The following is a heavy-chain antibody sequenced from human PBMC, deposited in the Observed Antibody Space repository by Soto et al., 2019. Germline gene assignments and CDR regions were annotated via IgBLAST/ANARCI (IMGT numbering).Heavy chain of an antibody. J-gene: IGHJ6*02. Sequence: RVSWGASEGTIISHGGRRIIQDPSKGLEWVAVISYDGSNKYYADSVKGRFTISRDNSKNTLYLQMNSLRAEDTAVYYCAKVIDDIVLVPVRYYYYYGMDVWGQGTTVTVSS. D-gene: IGHD2-2*01. CDR2: ISYDGSNK. V-gene: IGHV3-30*18. CDR3: AKVIDDIVLVPVRYYYYYGMDV. CDR1: EGTIISHG.